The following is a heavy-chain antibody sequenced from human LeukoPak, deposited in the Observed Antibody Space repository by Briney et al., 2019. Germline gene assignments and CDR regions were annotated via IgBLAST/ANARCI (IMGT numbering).Heavy chain of an antibody. D-gene: IGHD6-6*01. CDR2: IKQDGSAK. V-gene: IGHV3-7*05. CDR3: ATRIGGGSSYYFDY. J-gene: IGHJ4*02. CDR1: GFTFSRNW. Sequence: QAGGSLRLSCAASGFTFSRNWMSWVRQAPGKGLEWVANIKQDGSAKYYVDSVKGRFTISRDNAENSLDLQMNSLRAEDTAVYYCATRIGGGSSYYFDYWGQGTLVTVSS.